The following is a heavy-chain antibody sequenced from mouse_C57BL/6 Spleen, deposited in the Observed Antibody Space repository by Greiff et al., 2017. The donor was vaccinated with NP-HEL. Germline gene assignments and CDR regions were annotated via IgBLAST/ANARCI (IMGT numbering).Heavy chain of an antibody. Sequence: QVQLQQSGPELVKPGASVKISCKASGYAFSSSWMNWVKQRPGTGLEWIGRIYPGDGDTNYNGKFKGKATLTADKSSSTAYMQLSSLTSEDSAVYFCARRRYDYDYFDYWGQGTTLTVSS. D-gene: IGHD2-4*01. CDR1: GYAFSSSW. V-gene: IGHV1-82*01. CDR3: ARRRYDYDYFDY. J-gene: IGHJ2*01. CDR2: IYPGDGDT.